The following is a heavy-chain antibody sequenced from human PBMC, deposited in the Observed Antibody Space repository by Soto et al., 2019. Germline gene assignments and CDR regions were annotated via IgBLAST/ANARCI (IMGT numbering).Heavy chain of an antibody. V-gene: IGHV3-21*01. Sequence: PGGSLRLSCAASGFTFSSYSMNWVRQAPGKGLEWVSSISSSSSYRYYADPVTGRFTISRDNANNSLYLQMNGLRAEDAVEYYCAEVLHFDGLYYDWGQGTLVTVSS. J-gene: IGHJ4*02. CDR2: ISSSSSYR. CDR3: AEVLHFDGLYYD. CDR1: GFTFSSYS. D-gene: IGHD3-9*01.